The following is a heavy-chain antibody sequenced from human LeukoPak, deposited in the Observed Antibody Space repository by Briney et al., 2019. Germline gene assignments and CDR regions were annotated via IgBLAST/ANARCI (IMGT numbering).Heavy chain of an antibody. V-gene: IGHV3-30*02. CDR3: AKVGESGSYYVDAFDI. CDR1: GFTFSSYA. Sequence: GRSLRLSCAASGFTFSSYAMHWVRQAPGKGLEWVAFIRYDGSNKYYADSVKGRFTISRDNSKNTLYLQMNSLRAEDTAVYYCAKVGESGSYYVDAFDIWGQGTMVTVSS. J-gene: IGHJ3*02. CDR2: IRYDGSNK. D-gene: IGHD1-26*01.